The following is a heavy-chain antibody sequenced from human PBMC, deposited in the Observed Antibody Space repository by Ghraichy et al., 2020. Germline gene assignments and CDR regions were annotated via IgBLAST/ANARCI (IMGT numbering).Heavy chain of an antibody. J-gene: IGHJ6*02. Sequence: SVKVSCKASGATFSSYAIGWVRQAPGQRLDLMGGIIPIFGTANYAQKFQGRVTITADESTSTAYMELSSLRSEDTAVYYCARVWLARYYYYGMDVWGQGFTVTVAS. CDR3: ARVWLARYYYYGMDV. CDR1: GATFSSYA. V-gene: IGHV1-69*13. CDR2: IIPIFGTA. D-gene: IGHD3-16*01.